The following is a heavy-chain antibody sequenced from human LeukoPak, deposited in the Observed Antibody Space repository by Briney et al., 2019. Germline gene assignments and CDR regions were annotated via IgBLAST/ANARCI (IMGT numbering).Heavy chain of an antibody. CDR3: ARVTASFGGSYFIDY. CDR1: GGPISSYY. V-gene: IGHV4-59*01. Sequence: SETLSLTCTVSGGPISSYYWSWIRQPPGKGLEWIGYIYYSGSTNYNPSLKSRVTISVDTSKNQFSLKLSSVTAADTAVYYCARVTASFGGSYFIDYWGQGTLVTVSS. CDR2: IYYSGST. J-gene: IGHJ4*02. D-gene: IGHD1-26*01.